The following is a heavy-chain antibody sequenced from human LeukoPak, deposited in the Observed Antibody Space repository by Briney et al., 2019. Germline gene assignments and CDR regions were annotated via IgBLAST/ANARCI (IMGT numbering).Heavy chain of an antibody. J-gene: IGHJ5*02. V-gene: IGHV1-2*02. Sequence: ASVKVSCKASGYSFTSHYMHWVRQAPGQGLEWMGLINPRGTSTIYAEKFQGRVTMTRDTSISTAYMELSRLRSDDTAVYYCARGFFGVVIITGWFDPWGRGTLVTVSS. D-gene: IGHD3-3*01. CDR3: ARGFFGVVIITGWFDP. CDR2: INPRGTST. CDR1: GYSFTSHY.